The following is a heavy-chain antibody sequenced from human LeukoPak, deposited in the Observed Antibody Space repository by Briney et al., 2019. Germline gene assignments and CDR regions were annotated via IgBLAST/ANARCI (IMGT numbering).Heavy chain of an antibody. D-gene: IGHD2-2*01. CDR2: IYPGNSDI. J-gene: IGHJ4*02. CDR1: GYSFASYW. V-gene: IGHV5-51*01. Sequence: GESLKISCKGSGYSFASYWIAWVRQMPGKGLEWMGVIYPGNSDITYSPSFQGQVTISADKSVSTAYLHWSSLKASDTAIYYCARHLSSITSCPNYWGQGTLATVSS. CDR3: ARHLSSITSCPNY.